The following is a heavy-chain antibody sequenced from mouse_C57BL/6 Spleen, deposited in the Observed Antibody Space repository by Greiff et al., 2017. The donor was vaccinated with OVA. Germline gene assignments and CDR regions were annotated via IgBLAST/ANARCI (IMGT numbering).Heavy chain of an antibody. CDR2: IWTGGGT. CDR1: GFSLTSYA. V-gene: IGHV2-9-1*01. Sequence: VKLVESGPGLVAPSQSLSITCTVSGFSLTSYAISWVRQPPGKGLEWLGVIWTGGGTNYNSALKSRLSISKDNSTRQVFLKMNSLQTDDTARYYCARTGGDGVYGYFDVWGTGTTVTVSS. D-gene: IGHD3-1*01. CDR3: ARTGGDGVYGYFDV. J-gene: IGHJ1*03.